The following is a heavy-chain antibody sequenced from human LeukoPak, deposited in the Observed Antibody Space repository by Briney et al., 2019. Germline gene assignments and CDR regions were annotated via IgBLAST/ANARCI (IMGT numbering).Heavy chain of an antibody. CDR2: IWYDGTNK. D-gene: IGHD2-15*01. V-gene: IGHV3-33*06. J-gene: IGHJ5*02. CDR3: AKDGSGGGWKWFDP. CDR1: GVTFTGYG. Sequence: PGTSLRLSCAASGVTFTGYGFHWVRQAPGKGLERVAVIWYDGTNKYYADSVKRRFIISRDNSQNTLYLQMNSRRAEDTAVYYCAKDGSGGGWKWFDPWGQGTLVTVSS.